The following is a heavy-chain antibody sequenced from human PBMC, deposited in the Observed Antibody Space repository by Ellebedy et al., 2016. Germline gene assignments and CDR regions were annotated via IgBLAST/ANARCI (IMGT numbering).Heavy chain of an antibody. CDR1: GFSFNNYW. D-gene: IGHD3-9*01. Sequence: GESLKISCAASGFSFNNYWMYWVHQAPGMGLEWVANINRDGSEKFYVDSVKGRFTISRDNAKNSLYLQMNSLRAEDTAVYYCAGGSYFDWLFDYWGQGTLVTVSS. CDR3: AGGSYFDWLFDY. J-gene: IGHJ4*02. CDR2: INRDGSEK. V-gene: IGHV3-7*04.